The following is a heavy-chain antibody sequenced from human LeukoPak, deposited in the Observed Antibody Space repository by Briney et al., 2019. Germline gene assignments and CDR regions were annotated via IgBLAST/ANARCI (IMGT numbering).Heavy chain of an antibody. CDR2: IYYSGST. J-gene: IGHJ4*02. CDR3: ARPLPTYGSGSYYNPQPFDY. D-gene: IGHD3-10*01. CDR1: GGSISGSSYY. V-gene: IGHV4-39*01. Sequence: SETLSLTCTGSGGSISGSSYYWGWLRQPPGKGLEWIGSIYYSGSTYYNPSLKSRVTISVDTSKNQFSLKLSSVTAADTAVYYCARPLPTYGSGSYYNPQPFDYWGQGTLVTVSS.